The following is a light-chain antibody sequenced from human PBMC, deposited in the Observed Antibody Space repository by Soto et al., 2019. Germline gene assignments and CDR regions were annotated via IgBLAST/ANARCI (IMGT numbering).Light chain of an antibody. J-gene: IGKJ1*01. Sequence: EIVLTQSPGTLSLSPGERATLSCRASQSVSSSYLAWYQQKPGQAPRLLIYGASNRATGIPDRFSGSGSGTDFTLTISRLEPEDSAVYYCQQYGSSWTFGQGTKVDIK. CDR1: QSVSSSY. CDR2: GAS. V-gene: IGKV3-20*01. CDR3: QQYGSSWT.